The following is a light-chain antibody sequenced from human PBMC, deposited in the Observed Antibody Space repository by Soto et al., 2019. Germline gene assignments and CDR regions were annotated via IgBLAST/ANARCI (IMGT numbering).Light chain of an antibody. CDR3: TSYTTTNTPYV. CDR1: SSNIGGTNY. CDR2: SNN. J-gene: IGLJ1*01. V-gene: IGLV1-47*02. Sequence: QSVLTQPPSASGTPGQRVFISCSGSSSNIGGTNYAYWYQQLPGAAPKLLMHSNNLRPSGVPERISGSKSGTSASLAISGLRSEDEAVYYCTSYTTTNTPYVFGSGTKLTVL.